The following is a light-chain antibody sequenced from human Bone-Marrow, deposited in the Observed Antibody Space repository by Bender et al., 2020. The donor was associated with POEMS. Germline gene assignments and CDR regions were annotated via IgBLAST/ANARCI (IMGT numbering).Light chain of an antibody. J-gene: IGLJ3*02. CDR3: QSFDTSLSGWV. V-gene: IGLV1-40*01. CDR1: SSNIGRYI. CDR2: ANI. Sequence: QSVLTQPPSASGTPGQRVTISCSGSSSNIGRYIVNWYQQLPGTAPKLLIYANINRPSGVPDRFSGSKSGTSVSLAITGLQAEDEADYYCQSFDTSLSGWVFGAGTKLTV.